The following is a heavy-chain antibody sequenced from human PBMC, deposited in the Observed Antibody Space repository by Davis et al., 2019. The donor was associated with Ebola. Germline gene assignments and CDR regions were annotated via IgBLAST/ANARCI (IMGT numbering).Heavy chain of an antibody. Sequence: PGGSLRLSCAASGFTFSSYAMHWVRQAPGKGLEWVAVISYDGSNKYYADSVKGRFTISRDNSKNTLYLQMNSLRAEDTAVYYCARAAIIAAREGFDYWGQGTLVTVSS. CDR1: GFTFSSYA. V-gene: IGHV3-30-3*01. D-gene: IGHD6-6*01. CDR3: ARAAIIAAREGFDY. CDR2: ISYDGSNK. J-gene: IGHJ4*02.